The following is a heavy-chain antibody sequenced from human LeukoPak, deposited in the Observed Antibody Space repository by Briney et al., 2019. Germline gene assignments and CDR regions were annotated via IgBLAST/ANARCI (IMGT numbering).Heavy chain of an antibody. J-gene: IGHJ4*02. Sequence: RAGGSLRLSCAASGFTFSSYAMSWVRQAPGKGLEWVSAISGSGGSTYYADSVKGRFTISRDNSKNTLYLQMNSLRAEDTAVYYCAKTVGGYSYFHFDYWGQGTLVTVSS. CDR3: AKTVGGYSYFHFDY. CDR2: ISGSGGST. V-gene: IGHV3-23*01. D-gene: IGHD5-18*01. CDR1: GFTFSSYA.